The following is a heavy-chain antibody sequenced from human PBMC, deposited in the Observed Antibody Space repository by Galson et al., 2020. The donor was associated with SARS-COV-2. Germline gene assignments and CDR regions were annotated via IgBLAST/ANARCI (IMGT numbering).Heavy chain of an antibody. J-gene: IGHJ6*02. D-gene: IGHD3-10*01. Sequence: ASVKVSCKASGYTFTSYGISWVRQAPGQGLEWMGWISAYNGNTNYAQKLQGRVTMTTDTSTSTAYMELRSLRSDDTAVYYCARYAPAFPALWFGEHQYYYYGMDVWGQGTTVTVSS. CDR2: ISAYNGNT. CDR3: ARYAPAFPALWFGEHQYYYYGMDV. CDR1: GYTFTSYG. V-gene: IGHV1-18*01.